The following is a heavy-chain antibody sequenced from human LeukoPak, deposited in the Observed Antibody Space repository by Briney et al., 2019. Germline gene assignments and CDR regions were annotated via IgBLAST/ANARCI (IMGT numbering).Heavy chain of an antibody. J-gene: IGHJ6*02. D-gene: IGHD3-3*01. CDR1: GFTFSNHF. CDR2: IGPNGAST. V-gene: IGHV3-64D*06. Sequence: GGSLRLSCSTSGFTFSNHFMHWVRQAPGKGLEYVSSIGPNGASTLYADSVKGRFTISRDNSKNALYLQLTSLRLEDTAVYYCAKPGTGFWLGMDVWGQGTTVTVSS. CDR3: AKPGTGFWLGMDV.